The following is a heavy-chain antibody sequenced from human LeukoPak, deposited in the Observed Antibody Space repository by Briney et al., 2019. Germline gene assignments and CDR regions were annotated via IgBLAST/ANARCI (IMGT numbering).Heavy chain of an antibody. CDR1: GFTFSNYD. CDR2: IGTAGDP. CDR3: ARGRPVTMVRGVTPPSYGMDV. V-gene: IGHV3-13*05. Sequence: PGGSLRLSCAASGFTFSNYDMHWVRQATGKGLEWVSAIGTAGDPYYPGSVKGRFTISRENAKNSLYLQMNSLRAGDTAVYYCARGRPVTMVRGVTPPSYGMDVWGKGTTVTVSS. J-gene: IGHJ6*04. D-gene: IGHD3-10*01.